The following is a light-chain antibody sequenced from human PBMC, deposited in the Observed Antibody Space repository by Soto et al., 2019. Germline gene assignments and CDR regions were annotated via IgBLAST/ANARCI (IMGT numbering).Light chain of an antibody. J-gene: IGLJ2*01. Sequence: QAVVTQPPSVSGAPGQRVTIPCTGSNSNIGSFYDVHWYQQLPGTVPKLLIYGDNNRPSGVPDRFSGSKSGTAASLAITGLQAEDEADYCQSYDNSLNHVVFGGGTKLTVL. V-gene: IGLV1-40*01. CDR3: QSYDNSLNHVV. CDR1: NSNIGSFYD. CDR2: GDN.